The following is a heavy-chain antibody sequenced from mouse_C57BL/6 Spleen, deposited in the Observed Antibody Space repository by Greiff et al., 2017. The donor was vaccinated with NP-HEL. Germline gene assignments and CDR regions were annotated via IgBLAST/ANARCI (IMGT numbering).Heavy chain of an antibody. CDR1: GYTFTSYG. CDR3: ARFQAEYYAMDY. CDR2: IYPRSGNT. J-gene: IGHJ4*01. V-gene: IGHV1-81*01. Sequence: VKLVESGAELARPGASVKLSCKASGYTFTSYGISWVKQRTGQGLEWIGEIYPRSGNTYYNEKFKGKATLTADKSSSTAYMELRSLTSEDSAVYFCARFQAEYYAMDYWGQGTSVTVSS.